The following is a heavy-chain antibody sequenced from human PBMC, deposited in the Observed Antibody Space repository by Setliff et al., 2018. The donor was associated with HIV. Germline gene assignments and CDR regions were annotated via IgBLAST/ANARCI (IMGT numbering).Heavy chain of an antibody. J-gene: IGHJ3*02. Sequence: ASVKVSCKASGFSFSRHYMHWVSQAPGEGLEWVAMINPSDGIPSYAQKFQERVVATRDTSSSIVYMELSSLLSEDTAVYFCTRAFPPMIPAAFDIWGLGTLVT. D-gene: IGHD3-16*01. CDR3: TRAFPPMIPAAFDI. CDR2: INPSDGIP. CDR1: GFSFSRHY. V-gene: IGHV1-46*01.